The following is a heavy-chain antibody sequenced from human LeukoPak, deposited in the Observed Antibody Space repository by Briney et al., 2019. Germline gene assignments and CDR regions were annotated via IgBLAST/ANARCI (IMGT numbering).Heavy chain of an antibody. Sequence: GGSLRLSCAVSGFTLSSDWMSWVRQAPGKGLEWVANIKQDGSEKYYVDSVKGRFTISRDNAKNSLYLQMNSLRAEDTALYYCARVFGSIAAAGNNYWGQGTLVTVSS. D-gene: IGHD6-13*01. CDR3: ARVFGSIAAAGNNY. V-gene: IGHV3-7*03. CDR2: IKQDGSEK. J-gene: IGHJ4*02. CDR1: GFTLSSDW.